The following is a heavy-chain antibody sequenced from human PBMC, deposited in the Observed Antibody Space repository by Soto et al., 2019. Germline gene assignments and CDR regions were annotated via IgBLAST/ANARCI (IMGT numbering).Heavy chain of an antibody. CDR1: GFTFSSYW. J-gene: IGHJ4*02. Sequence: EVQLVESGGGLVQPGGSLRLSCAASGFTFSSYWMHWVRQAPGKGLVWVSRINSDGSSTSYADSVKGRFTISRDNSKNTRYLQMNSRRDEDTAVYYCARELDDGDSFDYWGQGTLVTVSS. CDR3: ARELDDGDSFDY. D-gene: IGHD4-17*01. V-gene: IGHV3-74*01. CDR2: INSDGSST.